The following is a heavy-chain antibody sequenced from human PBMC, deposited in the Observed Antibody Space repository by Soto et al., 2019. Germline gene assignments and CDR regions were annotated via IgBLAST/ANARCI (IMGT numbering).Heavy chain of an antibody. CDR3: AKDKGAARPLYFDS. J-gene: IGHJ4*02. Sequence: EVQLLESGGGLVQPGGSLRLSCAAQGSTFGSYTMTWVRQAPGRGREWVSAMGASGGGAYYADSVKGRFTISRDNSKNTLYLQMNSLRAEDTAIYYCAKDKGAARPLYFDSWGQGTLVTVSS. V-gene: IGHV3-23*01. CDR2: MGASGGGA. CDR1: GSTFGSYT. D-gene: IGHD6-6*01.